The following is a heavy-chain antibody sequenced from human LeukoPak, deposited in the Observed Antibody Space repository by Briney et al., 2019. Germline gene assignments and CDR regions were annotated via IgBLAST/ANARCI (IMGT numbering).Heavy chain of an antibody. Sequence: SETLSLTCTVSGGSISSYYWSWIRQPPGKGLEWIAYIYYSGSTDYNPSLKNRVTISLDMSKNQFSLKLSSVTAADTAVYYCARDGASVQFQLWGQGTLVTVSS. J-gene: IGHJ1*01. D-gene: IGHD3-16*01. CDR3: ARDGASVQFQL. CDR2: IYYSGST. V-gene: IGHV4-59*12. CDR1: GGSISSYY.